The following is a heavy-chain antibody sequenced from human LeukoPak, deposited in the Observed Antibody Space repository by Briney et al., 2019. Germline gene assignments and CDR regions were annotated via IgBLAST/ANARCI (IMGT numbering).Heavy chain of an antibody. Sequence: PSETLSLTCTVSGDSISSYYWSWIRQPPGKGLEWIGYIYYSGSTKYNPSLKSRVTMSLDTSKSQFSLKLNSVTAADTAVYYCARVEWFGELSPFDIWGQGTMVTVSS. J-gene: IGHJ3*02. CDR1: GDSISSYY. D-gene: IGHD3-10*01. V-gene: IGHV4-59*01. CDR2: IYYSGST. CDR3: ARVEWFGELSPFDI.